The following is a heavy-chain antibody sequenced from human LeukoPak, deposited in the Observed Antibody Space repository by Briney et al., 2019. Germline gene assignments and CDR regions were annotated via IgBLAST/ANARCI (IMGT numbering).Heavy chain of an antibody. J-gene: IGHJ4*02. CDR3: ARQETMVRGAIIPYYFDY. V-gene: IGHV4-39*01. CDR2: IYYSGST. D-gene: IGHD3-10*01. CDR1: GGSISSSSYY. Sequence: PSETLSLTCTVSGGSISSSSYYWGWIRQPPGKGLEWIGSIYYSGSTYYNPSLKSRVTISADTSKNQFSLKLSSVTAADTAVYYCARQETMVRGAIIPYYFDYWGQGTLVTVSS.